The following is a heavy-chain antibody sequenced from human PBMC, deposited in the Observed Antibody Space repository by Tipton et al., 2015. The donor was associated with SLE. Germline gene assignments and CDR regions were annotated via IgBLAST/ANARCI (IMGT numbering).Heavy chain of an antibody. Sequence: TLSLTCTVSGGSISSYYWSWIRQPPGKGLEWIGYIYTSGSTNYNPSLKSRVTISVDTSKNQFSLKLSSVTAADTAVYYCAREWVDTAMVSFDYWGQGTLVTVSS. CDR2: IYTSGST. D-gene: IGHD5-18*01. CDR1: GGSISSYY. J-gene: IGHJ4*02. CDR3: AREWVDTAMVSFDY. V-gene: IGHV4-4*08.